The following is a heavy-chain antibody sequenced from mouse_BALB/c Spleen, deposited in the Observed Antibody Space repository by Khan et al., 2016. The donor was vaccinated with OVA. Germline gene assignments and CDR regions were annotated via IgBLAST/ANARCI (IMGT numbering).Heavy chain of an antibody. V-gene: IGHV1-7*01. J-gene: IGHJ2*01. D-gene: IGHD4-1*01. CDR3: ASRGQRWDFDY. CDR2: INPSTGYT. CDR1: GYTFINYW. Sequence: QIQLVQSGAELAKPGASVKMSCKASGYTFINYWILWVKQRPGQGLEWIGYINPSTGYTEYNQNFKDKATLTADKSSSTAYMQLSSLTSEDSAVYYGASRGQRWDFDYWGQGTTVTVSS.